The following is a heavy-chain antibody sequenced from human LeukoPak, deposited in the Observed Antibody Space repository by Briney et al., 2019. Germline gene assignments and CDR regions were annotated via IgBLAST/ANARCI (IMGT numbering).Heavy chain of an antibody. CDR3: VTKGVGTSYYFDY. J-gene: IGHJ4*02. CDR1: GYSFTRYL. D-gene: IGHD1-26*01. Sequence: GESLKISCKSSGYSFTRYLIAWVRQMPGKGLEWMGISYLDDSDTRYSPSFQGQVTISAYKSTRTAYLQWSSLKASDTATYYCVTKGVGTSYYFDYWGQGTVVTVCS. V-gene: IGHV5-51*01. CDR2: SYLDDSDT.